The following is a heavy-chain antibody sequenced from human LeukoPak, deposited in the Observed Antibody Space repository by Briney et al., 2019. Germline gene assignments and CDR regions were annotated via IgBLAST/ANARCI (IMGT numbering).Heavy chain of an antibody. J-gene: IGHJ6*03. CDR2: IYYSGST. V-gene: IGHV4-59*01. CDR3: AKEGYYYYFMDV. Sequence: SETLSLTCTVSGGSFSSYYRSWIRQPPGKGLEWIGYIYYSGSTNYNPPLKSRVAISVDTSKNQFSLKLSSVTAADTAVYYCAKEGYYYYFMDVWGKGTTVTVSS. CDR1: GGSFSSYY.